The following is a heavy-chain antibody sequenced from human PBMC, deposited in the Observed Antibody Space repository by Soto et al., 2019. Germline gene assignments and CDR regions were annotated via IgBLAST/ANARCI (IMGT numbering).Heavy chain of an antibody. J-gene: IGHJ6*02. CDR1: GGSVSSGSYY. CDR2: IYYSGST. D-gene: IGHD2-15*01. V-gene: IGHV4-61*01. CDR3: ARDVVVVAATPPPRYYYYGMDV. Sequence: PSETLSLTCTVSGGSVSSGSYYWSWIRQPPGKGLEWIGYIYYSGSTNYNPSLKSRVTISVDTSKNQFSLKLSSVTAADTAVYYCARDVVVVAATPPPRYYYYGMDVWGQGTTVTVSS.